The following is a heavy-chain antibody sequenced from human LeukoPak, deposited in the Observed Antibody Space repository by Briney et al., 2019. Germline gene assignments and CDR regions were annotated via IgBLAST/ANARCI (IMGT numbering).Heavy chain of an antibody. CDR2: IIPIFGTA. J-gene: IGHJ4*02. V-gene: IGHV1-69*13. CDR3: ARGYDSSGYYYGEEGYYFDY. Sequence: ASVKVSCKASGYTFTNFAISWVRQAPGQGLEWMGGIIPIFGTANYAQKFQGRVTITADESTSTAYMELSSLRSEDTAVYYCARGYDSSGYYYGEEGYYFDYWGQGTLVTVSS. CDR1: GYTFTNFA. D-gene: IGHD3-22*01.